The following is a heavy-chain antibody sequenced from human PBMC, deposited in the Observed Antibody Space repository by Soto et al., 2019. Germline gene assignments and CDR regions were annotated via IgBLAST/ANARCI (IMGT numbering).Heavy chain of an antibody. CDR3: ASGEMANASPYYFDY. V-gene: IGHV5-51*01. CDR2: IYPGDSDT. CDR1: GYSFTSYW. J-gene: IGHJ4*02. D-gene: IGHD3-10*01. Sequence: GESLKISCKGSGYSFTSYWIGWVRQMPGKGLEWMGIIYPGDSDTRYSPSFQGQVTISADKSISTAYLQWSSLKASDTAMYYCASGEMANASPYYFDYWGQGTLVTVSS.